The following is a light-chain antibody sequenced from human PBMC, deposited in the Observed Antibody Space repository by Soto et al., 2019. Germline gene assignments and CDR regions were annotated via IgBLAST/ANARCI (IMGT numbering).Light chain of an antibody. CDR3: QQYATSHWT. V-gene: IGKV4-1*01. CDR1: QSVFFTSNNNNY. CDR2: GAS. Sequence: DIVMTQSPDSLAVSLGGRATINCKSSQSVFFTSNNNNYLAWYQQKPGQAPRLLIFGASSRASGIPDRFRGSGSGTDFTLTISRLEPEDFAVYYCQQYATSHWTFGQGTKVDIK. J-gene: IGKJ1*01.